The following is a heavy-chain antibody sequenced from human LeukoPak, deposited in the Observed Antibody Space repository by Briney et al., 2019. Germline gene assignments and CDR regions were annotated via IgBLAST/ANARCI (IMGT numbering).Heavy chain of an antibody. CDR3: VKITSVTGGDC. D-gene: IGHD1-1*01. J-gene: IGHJ4*02. V-gene: IGHV3-64D*09. CDR1: GFTFNNYV. CDR2: ISSNGGSS. Sequence: GGSLRLSCAASGFTFNNYVMSWVRQAPGKGLEYVSGISSNGGSSFYADSVKGRFTISRDNSKNTLYLQMSSLRAEDTAVYYCVKITSVTGGDCWGQGTRLTVSS.